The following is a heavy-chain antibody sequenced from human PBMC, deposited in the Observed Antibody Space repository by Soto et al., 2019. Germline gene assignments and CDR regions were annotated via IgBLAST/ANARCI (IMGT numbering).Heavy chain of an antibody. J-gene: IGHJ6*02. V-gene: IGHV3-30*18. CDR3: AKGKYYYYYGMDV. Sequence: QVQLVESGGGVVQPGRSLRLSCAASGFTFSSYGMHWVRQAPGKGLEWVAVISYDGSNKYYADSVKGRFIISRDNSKNTLYLQMNSLRAEKTAVYYCAKGKYYYYYGMDVWGQGTTVTVSS. CDR2: ISYDGSNK. CDR1: GFTFSSYG.